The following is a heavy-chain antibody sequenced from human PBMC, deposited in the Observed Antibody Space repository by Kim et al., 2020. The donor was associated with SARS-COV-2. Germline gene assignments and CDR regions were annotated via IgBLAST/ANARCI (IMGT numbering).Heavy chain of an antibody. J-gene: IGHJ4*02. CDR2: IYYNGNP. Sequence: SETLSLTCNVSDGSINSGGFYWSWVRQHPGKGLEWIGYIYYNGNPYYNPSFKSRVTISVAASKRHFSLKLSSVTAADTAVYYCARDLHPLWGGADTAGVLGYWGRGILVTVSS. D-gene: IGHD3-16*01. V-gene: IGHV4-31*03. CDR3: ARDLHPLWGGADTAGVLGY. CDR1: DGSINSGGFY.